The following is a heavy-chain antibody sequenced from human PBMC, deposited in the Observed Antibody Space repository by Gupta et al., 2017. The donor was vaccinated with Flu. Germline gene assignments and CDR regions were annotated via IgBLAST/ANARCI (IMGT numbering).Heavy chain of an antibody. CDR1: FSSYG. J-gene: IGHJ4*02. CDR3: AKNAVDGSSWSF. V-gene: IGHV3-30*18. D-gene: IGHD6-13*01. CDR2: ISYDGSNK. Sequence: FSSYGMHWVRQAPGKGLEWVAVISYDGSNKYYADSVKGRFTISRDNSKNTLYLQMNSLRAEDTAVYYCAKNAVDGSSWSFWGQGTLVTVSS.